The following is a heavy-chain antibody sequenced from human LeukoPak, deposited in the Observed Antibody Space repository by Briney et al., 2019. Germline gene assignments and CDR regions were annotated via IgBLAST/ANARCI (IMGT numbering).Heavy chain of an antibody. D-gene: IGHD2-2*01. CDR3: ARAGRKVPRNWFDP. Sequence: PSETLSLTCTVSGGSISSYYWSWIRQPPGKGLEWIGYIYYSGSTNYNPSLKSRVTMSVDTSKNQFSLKLSSVTAADTAVYYCARAGRKVPRNWFDPWGQGTLVTVSS. J-gene: IGHJ5*02. CDR2: IYYSGST. V-gene: IGHV4-59*12. CDR1: GGSISSYY.